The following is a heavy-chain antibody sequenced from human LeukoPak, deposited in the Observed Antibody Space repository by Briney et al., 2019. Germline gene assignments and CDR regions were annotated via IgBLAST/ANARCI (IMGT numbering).Heavy chain of an antibody. J-gene: IGHJ4*02. D-gene: IGHD2-21*02. CDR2: IYYSGST. Sequence: SETLSLTCTVSGGSISSSSYHWGWIRQPPGKGLEWIGSIYYSGSTYYNPSLKSRVTISVDTSKNQFSLKLSSVTAADTAVYYCASEIAYCGGDCYSRPFVDYWGQGTLVTVSS. V-gene: IGHV4-39*01. CDR1: GGSISSSSYH. CDR3: ASEIAYCGGDCYSRPFVDY.